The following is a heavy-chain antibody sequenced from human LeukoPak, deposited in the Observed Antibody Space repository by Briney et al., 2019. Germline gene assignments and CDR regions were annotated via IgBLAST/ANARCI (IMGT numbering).Heavy chain of an antibody. CDR3: ARHADYYDSSAFDY. Sequence: SETQSLTCTVSGGSISSYYWSWIRQPPGKGLEWIGYIYYSGRTNYNPSLKSRVTISVDTSKNQFSLKLSSVTAADTAVYYCARHADYYDSSAFDYWGQGTLVTVSS. V-gene: IGHV4-59*08. CDR2: IYYSGRT. D-gene: IGHD3-22*01. J-gene: IGHJ4*02. CDR1: GGSISSYY.